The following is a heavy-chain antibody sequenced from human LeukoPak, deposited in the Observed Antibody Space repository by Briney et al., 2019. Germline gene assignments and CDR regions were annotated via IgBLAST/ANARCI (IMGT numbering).Heavy chain of an antibody. CDR3: TTAGVATSGY. V-gene: IGHV3-15*01. Sequence: PGGSLRLSCMVSGFTFNNFWMSWVRQAPGKGLEWVGRIKSKTDGGTTDYAAPVKGRFTISRDDSKNTLYLQMNSLKTEDTAVYYCTTAGVATSGYWGQGTLVTGSS. J-gene: IGHJ4*02. CDR1: GFTFNNFW. D-gene: IGHD5-12*01. CDR2: IKSKTDGGTT.